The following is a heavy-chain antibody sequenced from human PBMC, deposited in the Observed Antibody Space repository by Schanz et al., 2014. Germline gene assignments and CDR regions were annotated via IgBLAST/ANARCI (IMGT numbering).Heavy chain of an antibody. D-gene: IGHD2-15*01. J-gene: IGHJ5*01. CDR2: ISASGGTT. Sequence: EVQLLESGGGLVQPGGSLRLSCEASGFTFSAYAMTWVRQIPGKGLEWVSAISASGGTTYYADSVKGRFTISRDNSKNTLYLQMSSLRAEDTAVYYCAKTPREYCNYDNCPNWFDSWGQGTLVTASS. CDR1: GFTFSAYA. V-gene: IGHV3-23*01. CDR3: AKTPREYCNYDNCPNWFDS.